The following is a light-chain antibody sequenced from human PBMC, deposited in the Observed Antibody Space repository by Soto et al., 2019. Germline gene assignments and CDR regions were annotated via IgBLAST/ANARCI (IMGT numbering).Light chain of an antibody. CDR1: QGIRSY. J-gene: IGKJ4*01. CDR3: QQLNSYPLT. Sequence: IHLTQSPSSLSASVGDRVTITCRASQGIRSYLAWYQQKPGKAPKLLIYAASTLQSGVPSRFSGSESGTDFTLTISSLQPEDFATYYCQQLNSYPLTFGGGTKVDIK. V-gene: IGKV1-9*01. CDR2: AAS.